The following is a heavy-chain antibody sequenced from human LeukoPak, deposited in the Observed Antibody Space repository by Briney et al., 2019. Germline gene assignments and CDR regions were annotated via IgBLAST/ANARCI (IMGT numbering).Heavy chain of an antibody. CDR2: IIPIFGTA. CDR1: GGTFSSYA. V-gene: IGHV1-69*01. CDR3: ARDQSVVTAIPIYNWFDL. Sequence: SVKVSFKASGGTFSSYAISWVRQAPGQGVEWMGGIIPIFGTANYAQKFQGRVTITADESTSTAYMELSSLRSEDTAVYYCARDQSVVTAIPIYNWFDLWGQGTLITVSS. D-gene: IGHD2-21*02. J-gene: IGHJ5*02.